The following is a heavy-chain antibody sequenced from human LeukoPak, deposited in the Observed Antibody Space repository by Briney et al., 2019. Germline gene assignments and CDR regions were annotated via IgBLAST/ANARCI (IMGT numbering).Heavy chain of an antibody. CDR2: IWYDGSNK. J-gene: IGHJ4*02. D-gene: IGHD3-9*01. CDR1: GFTFSSYG. Sequence: TGGSLRLSCAASGFTFSSYGMHWVRQAPGKGLEWVAVIWYDGSNKYYADSVKGRSTISRDNSKNTLYLQMNSLRAEDTAVYYCARDNYDILTARYFDYWGQGTLVTVSS. V-gene: IGHV3-33*01. CDR3: ARDNYDILTARYFDY.